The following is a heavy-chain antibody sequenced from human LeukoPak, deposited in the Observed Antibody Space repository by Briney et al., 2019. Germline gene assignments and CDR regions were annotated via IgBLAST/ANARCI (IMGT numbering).Heavy chain of an antibody. V-gene: IGHV3-33*05. J-gene: IGHJ6*04. CDR1: GFTFRSYG. CDR3: AELGITMIGGV. Sequence: PGKSLRLSCAGSGFTFRSYGMHWVRQAPGKGVEWVAIISYDGSNKYSADSVKGRFTISRDNAKNSLYLQMNSLRAEDTAVYYCAELGITMIGGVWGKGTTVTISS. D-gene: IGHD3-10*02. CDR2: ISYDGSNK.